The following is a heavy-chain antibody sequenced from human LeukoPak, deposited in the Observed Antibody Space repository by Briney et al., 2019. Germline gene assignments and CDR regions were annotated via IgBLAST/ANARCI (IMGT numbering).Heavy chain of an antibody. Sequence: SETLSLTCAVYGGSFSGYYWSWIRQPPGKGLEWIGEINHSGSTNYNPSLKSRVTISVDTSKNQFSLKLSSVTATDTAVYYRAREQRWLQSLDYWGQGTLVTVSS. V-gene: IGHV4-34*01. D-gene: IGHD5-24*01. CDR3: AREQRWLQSLDY. CDR1: GGSFSGYY. J-gene: IGHJ4*02. CDR2: INHSGST.